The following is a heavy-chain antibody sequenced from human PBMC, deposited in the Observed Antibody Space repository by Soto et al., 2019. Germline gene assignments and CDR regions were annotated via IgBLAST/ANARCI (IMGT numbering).Heavy chain of an antibody. V-gene: IGHV4-34*01. CDR1: GDSISSGYY. J-gene: IGHJ4*02. Sequence: PSETLSLTCAVSGDSISSGYYWTWIRQPPGKGLEWIGEINHSGTPYSNASLKSRVTMSVDTSKNQFSLSLNAVTAADTAVYFCARGIGYCSTTRCYSSRRLRFDSWGQGTLVTVSS. CDR2: INHSGTP. CDR3: ARGIGYCSTTRCYSSRRLRFDS. D-gene: IGHD2-2*01.